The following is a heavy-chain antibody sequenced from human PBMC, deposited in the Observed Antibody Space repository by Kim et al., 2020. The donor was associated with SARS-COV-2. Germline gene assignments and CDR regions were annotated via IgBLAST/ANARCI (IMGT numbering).Heavy chain of an antibody. Sequence: YVDSVKGRFTISRDNAKNSLYLQMNSLRAEDTAVYYCARGRLVVYWYFDLWGRGTLVTVSS. CDR3: ARGRLVVYWYFDL. D-gene: IGHD2-8*02. V-gene: IGHV3-7*01. J-gene: IGHJ2*01.